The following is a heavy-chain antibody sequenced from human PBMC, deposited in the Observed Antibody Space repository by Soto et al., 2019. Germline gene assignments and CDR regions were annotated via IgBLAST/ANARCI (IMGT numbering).Heavy chain of an antibody. CDR2: IFPSDSDA. CDR1: GYRFTTYW. V-gene: IGHV5-51*01. Sequence: PGESLKISCKGSGYRFTTYWIGWVRQMPGKGLEWMGLIFPSDSDAKYSPSFQGQVTFSVDKSTSTAFLQWSSLKASDTAMYYCARVSGTTDYWGQGTQVTVSS. J-gene: IGHJ4*02. D-gene: IGHD1-7*01. CDR3: ARVSGTTDY.